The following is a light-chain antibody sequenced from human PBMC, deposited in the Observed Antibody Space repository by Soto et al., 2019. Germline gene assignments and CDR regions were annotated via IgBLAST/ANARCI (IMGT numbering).Light chain of an antibody. J-gene: IGLJ1*01. V-gene: IGLV1-44*01. CDR3: ETWDDSLFGHV. Sequence: QSVLTQPPSASATPGQRVTISCSGRSSDVGSNTVNWYQQFPGAAPKLLIYSNDQRPSGVPDRFSASKSGTSASLAIRGLQSEDEADYYCETWDDSLFGHVFGTGTKVTVL. CDR1: SSDVGSNT. CDR2: SND.